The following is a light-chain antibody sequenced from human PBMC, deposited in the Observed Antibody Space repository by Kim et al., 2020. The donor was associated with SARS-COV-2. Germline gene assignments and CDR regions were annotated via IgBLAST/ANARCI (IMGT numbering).Light chain of an antibody. Sequence: ASVGDRVTITCQASQDIGKYLKWYQQKPGRAPNLLIYDASNLQTGVPSRFSGSGSETDFTFTINSLQPEDIATYYCQQFDDLPYTFGQGTKVEIK. CDR2: DAS. CDR1: QDIGKY. V-gene: IGKV1-33*01. CDR3: QQFDDLPYT. J-gene: IGKJ2*01.